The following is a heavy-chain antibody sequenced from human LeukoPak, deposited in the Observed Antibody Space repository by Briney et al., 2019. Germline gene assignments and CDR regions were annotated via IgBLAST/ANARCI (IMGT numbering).Heavy chain of an antibody. CDR2: IYPSSGGT. D-gene: IGHD6-13*01. J-gene: IGHJ4*02. Sequence: GASVKVSCKASGYTFTGHYVHWVRQAPGQGLEWMGWIYPSSGGTNSAQKFQGRVTMARDTSITTVYMELSSLTSDDTAIYFCARDRIAPAGSIIDYWGQGTLVTVSS. CDR1: GYTFTGHY. V-gene: IGHV1-2*02. CDR3: ARDRIAPAGSIIDY.